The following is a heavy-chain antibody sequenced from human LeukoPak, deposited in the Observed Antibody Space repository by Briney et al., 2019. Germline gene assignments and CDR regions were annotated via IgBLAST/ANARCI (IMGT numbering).Heavy chain of an antibody. Sequence: SETLSLTCAVSGGSFRGYYWSWIRQPPGKGLEWIGEISHSGSTNYNPSLKSRVTISVDTSKNQFSLKLSSVTAADTAVYYCARGPNYYGSGSYDNHRYNWFDPWGQGTLVTVSS. V-gene: IGHV4-34*01. J-gene: IGHJ5*02. CDR1: GGSFRGYY. CDR3: ARGPNYYGSGSYDNHRYNWFDP. CDR2: ISHSGST. D-gene: IGHD3-10*01.